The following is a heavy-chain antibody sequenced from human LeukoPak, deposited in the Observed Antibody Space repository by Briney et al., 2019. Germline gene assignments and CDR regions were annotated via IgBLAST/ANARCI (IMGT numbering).Heavy chain of an antibody. J-gene: IGHJ4*02. V-gene: IGHV3-23*01. CDR1: GCTFSSYA. CDR2: ISDSGDYT. CDR3: AKHRSGIAASGSNY. Sequence: GGSLRLSCAASGCTFSSYALSWVRQAPGKGLQWVSSISDSGDYTYFADSVKGRFTISRDDSNSTLSLQMDNLRVEDTAVYYCAKHRSGIAASGSNYWGQGTLVSVSS. D-gene: IGHD6-13*01.